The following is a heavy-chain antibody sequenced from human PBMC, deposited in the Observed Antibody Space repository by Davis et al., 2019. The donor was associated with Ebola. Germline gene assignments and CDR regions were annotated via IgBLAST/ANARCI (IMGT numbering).Heavy chain of an antibody. CDR2: ITGSGSTI. D-gene: IGHD3-16*01. CDR3: VKRLDSYFEC. CDR1: GFTFSSNW. Sequence: GESLKISCAASGFTFSSNWMHWVRQAPGKGLEWVSTITGSGSTIYYADSVRGRFTISRDNPKNTLYLHMNSLRADDAAVYYCVKRLDSYFECWGQGTLVTVSS. J-gene: IGHJ4*02. V-gene: IGHV3-23*01.